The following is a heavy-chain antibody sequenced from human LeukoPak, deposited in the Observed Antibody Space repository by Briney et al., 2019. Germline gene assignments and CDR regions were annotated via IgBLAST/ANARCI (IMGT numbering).Heavy chain of an antibody. Sequence: GGSLRLSCAASGFTFSSYGMHWVRQAPGKGLEWVAVISYDGSNKYYADSVKGRFTISRDNSKNTLYLQMNSLRAGDTAVYYCAKDLWSITTNAFDIWGQGTMVTVSS. CDR2: ISYDGSNK. CDR3: AKDLWSITTNAFDI. CDR1: GFTFSSYG. J-gene: IGHJ3*02. D-gene: IGHD1-1*01. V-gene: IGHV3-30*18.